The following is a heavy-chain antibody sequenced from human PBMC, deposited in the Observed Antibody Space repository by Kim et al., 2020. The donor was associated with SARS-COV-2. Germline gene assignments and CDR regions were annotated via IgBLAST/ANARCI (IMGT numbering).Heavy chain of an antibody. D-gene: IGHD1-26*01. CDR2: T. Sequence: TDNAAPVKGRFTMSREGSKNTLYLQMNSLKTEDTAVYYCTTVIVGATADYWCQGTLVTVSS. V-gene: IGHV3-15*01. J-gene: IGHJ4*02. CDR3: TTVIVGATADY.